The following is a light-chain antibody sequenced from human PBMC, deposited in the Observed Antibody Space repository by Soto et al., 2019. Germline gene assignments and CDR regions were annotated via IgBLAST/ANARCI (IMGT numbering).Light chain of an antibody. V-gene: IGLV2-11*01. CDR1: SSDVGGYNY. J-gene: IGLJ1*01. CDR3: CSYAGSSYV. CDR2: DVN. Sequence: QSALTQPRSVSGSPGQSVTISCTGTSSDVGGYNYVSWYQQHPGKAPKLMIYDVNKRPSGVPDRFSGSKSGNTASLTISGLHAEEEADYYCCSYAGSSYVFGTGTKVTVL.